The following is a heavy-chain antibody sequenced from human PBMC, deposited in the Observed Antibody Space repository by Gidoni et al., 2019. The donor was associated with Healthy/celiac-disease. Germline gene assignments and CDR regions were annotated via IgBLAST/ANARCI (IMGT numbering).Heavy chain of an antibody. D-gene: IGHD3-3*01. CDR1: GGSISSSSYY. CDR3: ARPSQFWSGYYTADAFDI. V-gene: IGHV4-39*01. Sequence: QLQLQESGPGLVKPSETLSLTCTVSGGSISSSSYYWGWIRQPPGKGLVWIGSIYYSGSTYYNPSLKSRVTISVDTSKNQFSLKLSSVTVADTAVYYCARPSQFWSGYYTADAFDIWGQGTMVTVSS. CDR2: IYYSGST. J-gene: IGHJ3*02.